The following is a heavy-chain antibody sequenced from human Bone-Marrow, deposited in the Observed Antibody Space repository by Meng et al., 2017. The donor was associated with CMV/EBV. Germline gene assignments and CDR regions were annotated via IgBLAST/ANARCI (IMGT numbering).Heavy chain of an antibody. D-gene: IGHD3-3*01. CDR3: ARDRGSVLRFLEWPSLFDY. Sequence: GESLKISCAASGFTFSSYSMNWVRQAPGKGLEWVSYISSSSSTIYYADSVKGRFTISRDNAKNSLYLQMNSLRAEDTAVYYCARDRGSVLRFLEWPSLFDYWGQGTLVTVSS. CDR1: GFTFSSYS. V-gene: IGHV3-48*04. J-gene: IGHJ4*02. CDR2: ISSSSSTI.